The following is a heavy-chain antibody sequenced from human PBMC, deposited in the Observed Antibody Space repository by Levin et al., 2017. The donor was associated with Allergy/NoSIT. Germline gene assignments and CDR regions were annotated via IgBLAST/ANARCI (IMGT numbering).Heavy chain of an antibody. CDR2: ISSSSSTI. D-gene: IGHD2-2*01. CDR3: ARGRASYALDY. J-gene: IGHJ4*02. Sequence: GESLKISCAASGFTFSSYSMNWVRQAPGKGLEWVSYISSSSSTIYYADSVKGRFTISRDNAKNSLYLQMNSLRAEDTAVYYCARGRASYALDYWGQGTLVTVSS. V-gene: IGHV3-48*01. CDR1: GFTFSSYS.